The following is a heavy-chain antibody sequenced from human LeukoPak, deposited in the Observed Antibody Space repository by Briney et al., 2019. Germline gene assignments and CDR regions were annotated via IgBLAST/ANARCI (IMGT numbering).Heavy chain of an antibody. J-gene: IGHJ4*02. D-gene: IGHD6-19*01. Sequence: SETLSLTCAVYGGSFSGYYWRWLRQPPAKGLEGIGEINHSGSTNYNPSLKSRVTISVDTSKNQFSLKLSSVTAADTAVYYCARGGSGWYTFFDYWGQGTLVTVSS. CDR3: ARGGSGWYTFFDY. CDR1: GGSFSGYY. CDR2: INHSGST. V-gene: IGHV4-34*01.